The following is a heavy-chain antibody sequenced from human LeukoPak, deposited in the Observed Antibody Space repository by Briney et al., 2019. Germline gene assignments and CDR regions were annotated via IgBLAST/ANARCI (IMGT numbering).Heavy chain of an antibody. Sequence: GGSLRLSCAASGFTFSSHGMHWVRQAPGKGLEWVAVIWYDGSNKYYADSVKGRFTISRDNSKNTLYLQMNSLRAEDTAVYYCARERSVADFDYWGQGTLVTVSS. J-gene: IGHJ4*02. CDR3: ARERSVADFDY. V-gene: IGHV3-33*01. CDR2: IWYDGSNK. CDR1: GFTFSSHG. D-gene: IGHD6-19*01.